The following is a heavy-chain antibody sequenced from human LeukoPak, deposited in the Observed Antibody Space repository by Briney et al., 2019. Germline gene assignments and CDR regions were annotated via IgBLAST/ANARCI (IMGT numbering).Heavy chain of an antibody. J-gene: IGHJ5*02. CDR1: GFTFSNAW. CDR3: ATDFYDST. CDR2: IRSNSDGGTI. D-gene: IGHD3-22*01. V-gene: IGHV3-15*07. Sequence: GGSLRLSCATSGFTFSNAWMNWVRQAPGKGLEWVGRIRSNSDGGTIDYAAPVKGRFTLSRVDSKTTLYLQMNSLQTEDTAVYYCATDFYDSTWGQGTLVTVSS.